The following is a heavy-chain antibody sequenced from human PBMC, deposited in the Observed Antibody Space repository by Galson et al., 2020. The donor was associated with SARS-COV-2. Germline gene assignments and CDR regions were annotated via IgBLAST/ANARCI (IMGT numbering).Heavy chain of an antibody. Sequence: GGSLRLSCAASGFTFSSYAMSWVRQAPGKGLEWVSAISGSGGSTYYADSVKGRFTISRDNSKNTLYLQMNSLRAEDTAVYYCAKDGRTTVTGKDAFDIWGQGTMVTVSS. CDR3: AKDGRTTVTGKDAFDI. D-gene: IGHD4-17*01. J-gene: IGHJ3*02. CDR1: GFTFSSYA. CDR2: ISGSGGST. V-gene: IGHV3-23*01.